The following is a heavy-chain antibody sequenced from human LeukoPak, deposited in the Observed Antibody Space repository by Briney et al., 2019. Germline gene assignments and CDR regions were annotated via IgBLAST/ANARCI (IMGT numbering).Heavy chain of an antibody. J-gene: IGHJ6*02. CDR1: GGTFSSYT. Sequence: SVKVSCKAPGGTFSSYTISWVRQAPGQGLEWMGRIIPILGIANYAQKFQGRVTITADKSTSTAYMELSSLRSEDTAVYYCASDRKGVAVAGEDFYYYGMDVWGQGTTVTVSS. CDR2: IIPILGIA. CDR3: ASDRKGVAVAGEDFYYYGMDV. D-gene: IGHD6-19*01. V-gene: IGHV1-69*02.